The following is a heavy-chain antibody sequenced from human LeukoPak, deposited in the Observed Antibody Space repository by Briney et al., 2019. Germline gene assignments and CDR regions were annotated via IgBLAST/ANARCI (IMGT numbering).Heavy chain of an antibody. Sequence: SETLSLTCAVYGGSFSGYYWSWIRQPPGKGLEWIGEINHSGSTNYNPSLKSRVTISVDTSKNQFSLKLSSVTAADTAVYYCARCYGSGSPIDYWGQGTLVTVSS. V-gene: IGHV4-34*01. CDR2: INHSGST. J-gene: IGHJ4*02. CDR3: ARCYGSGSPIDY. D-gene: IGHD3-10*01. CDR1: GGSFSGYY.